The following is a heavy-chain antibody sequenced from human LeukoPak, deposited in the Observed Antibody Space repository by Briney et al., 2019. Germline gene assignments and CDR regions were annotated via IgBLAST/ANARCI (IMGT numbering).Heavy chain of an antibody. V-gene: IGHV1-2*02. J-gene: IGHJ4*02. CDR2: VNPNSGGT. D-gene: IGHD3-22*01. CDR1: GYTFTDYF. Sequence: ASVKVSCTASGYTFTDYFMHWVRQAPGQGLEWLGWVNPNSGGTNYAQKFHGRVTMTRDTSISTAYMELSRLKSDDTAVYYCARVSSITLIVVPDYFDYWGQGTLVTVSS. CDR3: ARVSSITLIVVPDYFDY.